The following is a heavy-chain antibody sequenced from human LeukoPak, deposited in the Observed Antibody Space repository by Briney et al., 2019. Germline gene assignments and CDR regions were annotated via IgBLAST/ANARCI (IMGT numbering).Heavy chain of an antibody. CDR1: GGTFSSYA. CDR3: AKDRFGCSSTSCYSLDY. J-gene: IGHJ4*02. V-gene: IGHV1-69*13. Sequence: SVKVSCKASGGTFSSYAISWVRQAPGQGLEWMGGIIPIFGTANYAQKFQGRVTITADESTSTAYMELSSLRAEDTAVYYCAKDRFGCSSTSCYSLDYWGQGTLVTVSS. CDR2: IIPIFGTA. D-gene: IGHD2-2*01.